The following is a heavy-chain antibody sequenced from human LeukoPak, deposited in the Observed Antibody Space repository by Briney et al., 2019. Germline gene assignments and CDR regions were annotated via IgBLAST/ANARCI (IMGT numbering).Heavy chain of an antibody. CDR1: GGSISSYY. CDR2: IYYSGST. Sequence: SETLSHTCTVSGGSISSYYWSWIRQPPGKGLEWIGYIYYSGSTNYNPSLKSRVTISVDTSKNQFSLKLSSVTAADTAVYYCARDYSSSPHAFDIWGQGTMVTVSS. CDR3: ARDYSSSPHAFDI. V-gene: IGHV4-59*01. J-gene: IGHJ3*02. D-gene: IGHD6-13*01.